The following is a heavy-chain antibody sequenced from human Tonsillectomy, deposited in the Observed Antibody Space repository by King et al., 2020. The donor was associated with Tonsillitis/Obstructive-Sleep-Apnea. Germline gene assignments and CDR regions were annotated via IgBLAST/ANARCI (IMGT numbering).Heavy chain of an antibody. J-gene: IGHJ4*02. CDR2: TRNKASSYST. D-gene: IGHD1-26*01. Sequence: VQLVESGGGLVQPGGSLRLSCAASGFTFSDHYMDWVRQAPGKGLEWVGRTRNKASSYSTEYAASVKGRFTISRDDSKNSLYLQVNTLRTDDTAVYYCARVSGSYYLDYWGQGTLLTVSS. CDR1: GFTFSDHY. V-gene: IGHV3-72*01. CDR3: ARVSGSYYLDY.